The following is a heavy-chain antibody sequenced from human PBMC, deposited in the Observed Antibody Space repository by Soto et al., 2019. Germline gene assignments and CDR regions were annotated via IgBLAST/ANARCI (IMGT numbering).Heavy chain of an antibody. CDR1: GFTFTSYG. Sequence: QAHLVESGGGVVQPGRSLRLSCAASGFTFTSYGMHWVRQAPGTRLEWVAVISYDGGLQHYADSVKGRFTISRDNSKNMVLLQKSSLRAEDTAVYYCVPDRGYGNASVPYSWGQGTLVSVSS. CDR3: VPDRGYGNASVPYS. CDR2: ISYDGGLQ. J-gene: IGHJ4*02. D-gene: IGHD5-18*01. V-gene: IGHV3-30*03.